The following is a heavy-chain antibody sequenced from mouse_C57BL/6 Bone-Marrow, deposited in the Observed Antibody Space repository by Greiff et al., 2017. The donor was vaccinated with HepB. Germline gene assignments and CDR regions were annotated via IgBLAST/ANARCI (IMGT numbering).Heavy chain of an antibody. CDR1: GYSITSGYD. CDR2: ISYSGST. Sequence: EVQGVESGPGMVKPSQSLSLTCTVTGYSITSGYDWHWIRHFPGNKLEWMGYISYSGSTNYNPSLKSRISITHDTSKNHFFLKLNSVTTEDTATYYCARDRYGSSWYFDVWGTGTTVTVSS. V-gene: IGHV3-1*01. D-gene: IGHD1-1*01. J-gene: IGHJ1*03. CDR3: ARDRYGSSWYFDV.